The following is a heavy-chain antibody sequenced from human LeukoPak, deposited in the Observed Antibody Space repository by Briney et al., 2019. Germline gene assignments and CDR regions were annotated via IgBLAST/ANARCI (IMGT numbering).Heavy chain of an antibody. D-gene: IGHD2-15*01. CDR3: AKDPVDATPIDY. Sequence: GGSLRLSCAASGFTFSDYWMHWVRQVPGKGLVWVSYINPDGSDTNYADSVKGRFTISRDNAKNRLYLQMSGLRAEDTAVCYCAKDPVDATPIDYWGQGTLVTVSS. V-gene: IGHV3-74*01. CDR1: GFTFSDYW. J-gene: IGHJ4*02. CDR2: INPDGSDT.